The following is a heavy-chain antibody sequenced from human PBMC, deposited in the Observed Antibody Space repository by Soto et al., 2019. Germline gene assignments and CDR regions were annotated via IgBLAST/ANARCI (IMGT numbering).Heavy chain of an antibody. Sequence: GGSLRLSCAASGFTFSSYSMNWVRQAPGKGLEWVSSISSSGSTIYYADSVKGRFTISRDNAKNSLYLQMNSLRAEDTAVYYCARDHGLYDSSGYYPGGWFDPWGQGTLVTVSS. CDR2: ISSSGSTI. D-gene: IGHD3-22*01. J-gene: IGHJ5*02. CDR1: GFTFSSYS. CDR3: ARDHGLYDSSGYYPGGWFDP. V-gene: IGHV3-48*04.